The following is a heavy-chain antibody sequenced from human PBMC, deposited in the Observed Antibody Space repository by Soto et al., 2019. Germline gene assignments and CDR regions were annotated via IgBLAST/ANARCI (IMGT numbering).Heavy chain of an antibody. Sequence: EVQLVESGGGLVQPGGSLRLSCAASGFTVSSNYMSWVRQAPGKGLEWVSVTYSGGTTYYADSVKGRFIISRDNSKNTLDLQMSSLRAEDTAVYYCAREVRTSGSRDAFDIWGQGTMVTVSS. V-gene: IGHV3-66*01. J-gene: IGHJ3*02. CDR1: GFTVSSNY. CDR2: TYSGGTT. D-gene: IGHD1-26*01. CDR3: AREVRTSGSRDAFDI.